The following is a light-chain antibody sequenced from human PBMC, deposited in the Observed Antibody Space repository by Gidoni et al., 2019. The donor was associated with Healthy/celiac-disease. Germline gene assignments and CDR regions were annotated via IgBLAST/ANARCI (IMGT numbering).Light chain of an antibody. CDR3: QQSYSTPQT. V-gene: IGKV1-39*01. CDR2: AAS. CDR1: QSISSY. Sequence: DIQMTQSPSSLSASVGDRVTITCRSSQSISSYLNWYQQKPGKAPKLLIYAASRLKSGVSSRCSGRGAGKDFTLTSSSLQPEDFATYYCQQSYSTPQTFGQXTKVEIK. J-gene: IGKJ1*01.